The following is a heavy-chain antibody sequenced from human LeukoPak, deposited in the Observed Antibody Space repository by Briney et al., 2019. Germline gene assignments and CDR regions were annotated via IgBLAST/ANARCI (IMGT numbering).Heavy chain of an antibody. CDR2: IYHSGST. V-gene: IGHV4-38-2*02. J-gene: IGHJ4*02. CDR3: ARGRVGATRFDY. D-gene: IGHD1-26*01. CDR1: GYSISSGYY. Sequence: SETLSLTCTVSGYSISSGYYWGWIRQPPGKGLEWIGSIYHSGSTYYNPSLKSRVTISVDTSKNQFSLKLSSATAADTAVYYCARGRVGATRFDYWGQGTLVTVSS.